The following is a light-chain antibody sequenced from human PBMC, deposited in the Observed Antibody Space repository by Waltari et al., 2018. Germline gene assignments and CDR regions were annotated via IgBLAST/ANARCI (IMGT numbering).Light chain of an antibody. Sequence: DIVMPQSPDSLAVSLGERDTTNCKSSQSVLYSSNNKNYLAWYQQKPGQPPKLLIYWASTRESGVPDRFSGSGSGTDFTLTISSLQAEDVAVYYCQQYYTTPWTFGQGTKVEIK. CDR2: WAS. V-gene: IGKV4-1*01. CDR1: QSVLYSSNNKNY. J-gene: IGKJ1*01. CDR3: QQYYTTPWT.